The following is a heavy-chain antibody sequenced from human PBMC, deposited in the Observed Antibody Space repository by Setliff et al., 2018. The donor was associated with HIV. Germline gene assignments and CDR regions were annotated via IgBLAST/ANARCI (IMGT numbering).Heavy chain of an antibody. D-gene: IGHD3-22*01. Sequence: GGSLRLSCVASGFTFSTYAINWVRLAPGKGLEWVSAILSTGERTFYADSVKGRFTISRDNSKNTVYLQMNSLRAEDTAEYYCAKELAASGLGYFDSWGRGILVTVSS. J-gene: IGHJ4*02. CDR1: GFTFSTYA. CDR3: AKELAASGLGYFDS. V-gene: IGHV3-23*01. CDR2: ILSTGERT.